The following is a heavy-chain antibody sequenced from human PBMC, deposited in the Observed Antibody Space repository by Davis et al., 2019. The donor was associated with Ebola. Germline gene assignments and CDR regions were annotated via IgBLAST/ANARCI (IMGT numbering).Heavy chain of an antibody. CDR3: ARDSDYGYYHGMDV. Sequence: GESLKISCAASGFTFTSYEMNWVRQAPGKGLEWVATIWYDESNSYYADSVKGRFSISRDDSKNTLYLQMNSLRAEDTAVYYCARDSDYGYYHGMDVWGQGTTVTVSS. V-gene: IGHV3-33*08. CDR2: IWYDESNS. CDR1: GFTFTSYE. J-gene: IGHJ6*02. D-gene: IGHD4-17*01.